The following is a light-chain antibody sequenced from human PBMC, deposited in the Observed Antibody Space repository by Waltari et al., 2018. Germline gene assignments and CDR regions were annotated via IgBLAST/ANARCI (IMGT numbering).Light chain of an antibody. V-gene: IGLV3-1*01. CDR1: MLGSKY. J-gene: IGLJ3*02. CDR3: QALGSNRWV. Sequence: SSALTQPPSVSVSPGQTASITCSGEMLGSKYASWYQHKPGQSPLLVLYQDLNRPSGIPERFSGSKSGNTATLTISGTQAMDDADYYCQALGSNRWVFGGGTKLTVL. CDR2: QDL.